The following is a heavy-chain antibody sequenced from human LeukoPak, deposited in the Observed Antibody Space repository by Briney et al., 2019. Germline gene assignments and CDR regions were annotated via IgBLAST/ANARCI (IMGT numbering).Heavy chain of an antibody. D-gene: IGHD3-10*01. CDR3: ARDSGRGFPWFDP. Sequence: SETLSLTCTVSGGSISSGGYYWSWIRQHPGKGLEWIGYIYYSGSTYYNPSLKSRVTISVDTSKNQFSLKLSSVTAADTAVYYCARDSGRGFPWFDPWGQGTLVTVSS. CDR2: IYYSGST. J-gene: IGHJ5*02. CDR1: GGSISSGGYY. V-gene: IGHV4-31*03.